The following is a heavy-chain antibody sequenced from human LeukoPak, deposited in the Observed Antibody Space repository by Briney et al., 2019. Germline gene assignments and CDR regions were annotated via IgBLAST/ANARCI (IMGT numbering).Heavy chain of an antibody. Sequence: GGSLRLSCAASGFTVSSNYMSWVRQAPGKGLEWVSIIYSGGSTYYADSVKGRFTISRDNSKNTLYLQMNSLRAEDTAVYYCARDSRLGGPREMATIAFDIWGQGTMVTVSS. J-gene: IGHJ3*02. V-gene: IGHV3-53*01. D-gene: IGHD5-24*01. CDR1: GFTVSSNY. CDR2: IYSGGST. CDR3: ARDSRLGGPREMATIAFDI.